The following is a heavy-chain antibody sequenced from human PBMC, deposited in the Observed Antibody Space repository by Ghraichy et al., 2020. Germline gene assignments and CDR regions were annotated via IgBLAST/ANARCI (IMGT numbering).Heavy chain of an antibody. Sequence: GESLNISCKGSGYSFTSYWIGWVRQMPGKGLEWMGIIYPGDSDTRYSPSFQGQVTISADKSISTAYLQWSSLKASDTAMYYCARLGDPTTPSSYYYYGMDVWGQVTTVTVSS. CDR2: IYPGDSDT. D-gene: IGHD3-16*01. J-gene: IGHJ6*02. CDR3: ARLGDPTTPSSYYYYGMDV. V-gene: IGHV5-51*01. CDR1: GYSFTSYW.